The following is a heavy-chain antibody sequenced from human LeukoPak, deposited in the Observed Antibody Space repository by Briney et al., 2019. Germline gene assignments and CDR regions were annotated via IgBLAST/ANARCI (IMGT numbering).Heavy chain of an antibody. V-gene: IGHV3-48*04. CDR3: ARDMVRGAIRYYYYGMDV. Sequence: GGSLRLSCAASGFTFSSYSMNWVRQAPGKGLEWVSYISSSSSTIYYADSVKGRFTISRDNAKNSLYLQMNSLRAEDTAVYYCARDMVRGAIRYYYYGMDVWGQGTTVTVSS. D-gene: IGHD3-10*01. CDR2: ISSSSSTI. J-gene: IGHJ6*02. CDR1: GFTFSSYS.